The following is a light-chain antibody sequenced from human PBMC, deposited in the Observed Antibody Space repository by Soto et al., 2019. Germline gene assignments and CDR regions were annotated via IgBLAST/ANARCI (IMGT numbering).Light chain of an antibody. J-gene: IGLJ2*01. V-gene: IGLV2-14*01. CDR2: DVS. Sequence: QSVRTQPASVSGSPGQAITISCTGTSSDVGGYNYVSWYQQHPGKAPKLMIYDVSNRPSGVSNRFSGSKSGNTASLTISGLQAEDEADYYCSSYTSSSTLVFGGGTKVTVL. CDR3: SSYTSSSTLV. CDR1: SSDVGGYNY.